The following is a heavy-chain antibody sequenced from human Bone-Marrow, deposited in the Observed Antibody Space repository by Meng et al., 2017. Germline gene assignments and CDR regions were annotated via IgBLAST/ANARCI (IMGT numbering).Heavy chain of an antibody. CDR3: VKEWELGSFDY. J-gene: IGHJ4*02. Sequence: QVQMVQSGAEVKKPAASVKVSGKASGYTFTSYGISWVRQAPGQGLEWIGWISAYNGNTHYAQKLQGRVTMTTDTSTSTAYMELRSLRSDDTAVYYCVKEWELGSFDYWGQGTLVTVSS. V-gene: IGHV1-18*01. CDR2: ISAYNGNT. D-gene: IGHD1-26*01. CDR1: GYTFTSYG.